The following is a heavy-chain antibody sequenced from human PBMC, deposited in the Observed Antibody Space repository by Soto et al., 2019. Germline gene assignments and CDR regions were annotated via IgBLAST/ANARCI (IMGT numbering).Heavy chain of an antibody. D-gene: IGHD6-19*01. Sequence: FGPTLVNPSQTVTLTCTFSGFSLSTSGVGVDWIRQPPGKALEWLAVIYWNDDKRYSPSLKSRLTITKDTSKNQVVLTMTNMDPVDTATFYCTRSWRTSGWFDFWGQGTLVTVSS. V-gene: IGHV2-5*01. CDR1: GFSLSTSGVG. J-gene: IGHJ4*02. CDR3: TRSWRTSGWFDF. CDR2: IYWNDDK.